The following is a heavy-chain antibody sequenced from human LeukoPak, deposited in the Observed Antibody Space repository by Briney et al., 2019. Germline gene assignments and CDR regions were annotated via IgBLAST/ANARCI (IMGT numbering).Heavy chain of an antibody. J-gene: IGHJ4*02. CDR3: ARVRCGRGCWFDY. Sequence: GASVKVSCKASGGTFSSYAISWVRQAPGQGLEWMGGIIPIFGTANYAQKFQGRVTITADESTSTAYMELSSLRSEDTAVYYCARVRCGRGCWFDYWGQGTLVTVSS. CDR2: IIPIFGTA. V-gene: IGHV1-69*13. CDR1: GGTFSSYA. D-gene: IGHD6-19*01.